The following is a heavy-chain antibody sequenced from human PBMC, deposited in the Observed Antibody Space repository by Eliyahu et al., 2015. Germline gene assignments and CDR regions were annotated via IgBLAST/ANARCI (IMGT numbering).Heavy chain of an antibody. CDR3: ARELGDGVMGSYYYYGIDV. V-gene: IGHV2-70*15. J-gene: IGHJ6*02. CDR1: GFSLTSSGMC. CDR2: IDWDDDE. D-gene: IGHD1-7*01. Sequence: QVTLRESGPALVKPTQTLTLTCTFSGFSLTSSGMCVTWIRQPPGKALEWLARIDWDDDEYYSASLKTRLTISKDTSKNQVVLIMTNMDPVDTATYYCARELGDGVMGSYYYYGIDVWGQGTTVTVSS.